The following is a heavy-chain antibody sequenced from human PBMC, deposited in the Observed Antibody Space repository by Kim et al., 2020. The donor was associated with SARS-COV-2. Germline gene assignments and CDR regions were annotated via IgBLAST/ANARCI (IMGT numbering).Heavy chain of an antibody. D-gene: IGHD6-13*01. Sequence: YADSVQGRFTITRDNSKNTLYLQMNSLRAEDTAVYYCAKNIAAAWLFDSWGQGTLVTVSS. CDR3: AKNIAAAWLFDS. V-gene: IGHV3-23*01. J-gene: IGHJ4*02.